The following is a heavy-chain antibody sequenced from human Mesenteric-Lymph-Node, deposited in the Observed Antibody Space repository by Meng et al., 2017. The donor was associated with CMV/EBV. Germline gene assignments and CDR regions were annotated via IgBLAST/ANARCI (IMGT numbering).Heavy chain of an antibody. J-gene: IGHJ5*02. CDR3: AKIVVPAASNWFDP. Sequence: GGSLRLSCVASGFTFISYAISWVRQAPGKGLEWVSLISGGVGNRYYAESVRGRFIISRDNSKGTVYLQINSLRAEDTAVYYCAKIVVPAASNWFDPWGQGTLVTVSS. D-gene: IGHD2-2*01. CDR2: ISGGVGNR. V-gene: IGHV3-23*01. CDR1: GFTFISYA.